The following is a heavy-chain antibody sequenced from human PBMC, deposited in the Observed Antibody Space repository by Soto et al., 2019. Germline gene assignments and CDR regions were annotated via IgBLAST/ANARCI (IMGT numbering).Heavy chain of an antibody. CDR2: INSDGSST. Sequence: GGSLRLSCAASGFTFSSYWMHWVRQAPGKGLVWVSRINSDGSSTNYADSVKGRFTISRDNAKNSLYLQMNSLRAEDTAVYYCARAEDSSGYYSFDYWGQGALVTVSS. V-gene: IGHV3-74*01. CDR1: GFTFSSYW. J-gene: IGHJ4*02. D-gene: IGHD3-22*01. CDR3: ARAEDSSGYYSFDY.